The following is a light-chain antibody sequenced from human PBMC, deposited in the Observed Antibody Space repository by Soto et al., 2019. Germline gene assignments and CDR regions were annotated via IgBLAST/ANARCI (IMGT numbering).Light chain of an antibody. CDR3: QQYDNHPHEIT. V-gene: IGKV1-33*01. CDR2: DAS. J-gene: IGKJ5*01. CDR1: QDISNY. Sequence: DIQMTQSPSSLSASVGDRVTITCQASQDISNYLNWYQQKPGKAPKLLIYDASNLETGVPSRFSGSGSGTDFTFTISSLQPEDIATYYCQQYDNHPHEITFGQGTRLEIK.